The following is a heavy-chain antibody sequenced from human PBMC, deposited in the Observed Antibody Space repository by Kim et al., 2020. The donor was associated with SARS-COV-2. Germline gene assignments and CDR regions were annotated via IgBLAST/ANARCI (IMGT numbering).Heavy chain of an antibody. D-gene: IGHD1-7*01. CDR3: ARALSAGGGYNWNYVSAWYFDL. CDR2: IGTAGDT. CDR1: GFTFSSYD. V-gene: IGHV3-13*01. Sequence: GGSLRLSCAASGFTFSSYDMHWVRQATGKGLEWVSAIGTAGDTYYPGSVKGRFTISRENAKNSLYLQMNSLRAGDTAVYYCARALSAGGGYNWNYVSAWYFDLWGRGTLVTVSS. J-gene: IGHJ2*01.